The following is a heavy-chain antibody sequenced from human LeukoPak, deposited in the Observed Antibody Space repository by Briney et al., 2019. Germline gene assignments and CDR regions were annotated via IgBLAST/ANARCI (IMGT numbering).Heavy chain of an antibody. Sequence: GGSLRLSCVASGFTFSSYWMTWVRQAPGKGLEWVANIKTDGSQIYYVDSVKGRFTISRDNAKNSLYLQMNSLRAEDTAVYYCARAYYASGGYRYFDSWGQGTLVTVSS. D-gene: IGHD3-22*01. J-gene: IGHJ4*02. CDR1: GFTFSSYW. V-gene: IGHV3-7*01. CDR3: ARAYYASGGYRYFDS. CDR2: IKTDGSQI.